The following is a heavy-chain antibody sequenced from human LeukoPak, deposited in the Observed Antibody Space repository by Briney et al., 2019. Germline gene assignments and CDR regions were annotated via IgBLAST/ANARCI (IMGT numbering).Heavy chain of an antibody. CDR2: INSGSSTI. V-gene: IGHV3-48*02. CDR3: ARTRSKVGTPTFDY. CDR1: GFTFSDYS. J-gene: IGHJ4*02. Sequence: GGSLRLSCAASGFTFSDYSMNWVRQAPGKGLEWVSYINSGSSTIYYVDSVEGRFTISRDSAKNSLYLQMNSLRDEDTAVYHCARTRSKVGTPTFDYWGQGTLVTVSS. D-gene: IGHD4-23*01.